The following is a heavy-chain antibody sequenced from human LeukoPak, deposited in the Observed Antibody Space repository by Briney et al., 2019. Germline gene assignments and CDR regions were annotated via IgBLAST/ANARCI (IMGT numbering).Heavy chain of an antibody. V-gene: IGHV3-43*02. D-gene: IGHD5-18*01. CDR1: GFXFDDYA. CDR3: AKDTEGYIYGYYYYGMDV. J-gene: IGHJ6*02. CDR2: ISGDGAST. Sequence: GGSLRLSCAASGFXFDDYAIHWVRQAPGKGLEWVSLISGDGASTYYADSVKGRFTISRDNSKNSLYLQMNSLRNEDTALYYCAKDTEGYIYGYYYYGMDVWGQGTTVTVSS.